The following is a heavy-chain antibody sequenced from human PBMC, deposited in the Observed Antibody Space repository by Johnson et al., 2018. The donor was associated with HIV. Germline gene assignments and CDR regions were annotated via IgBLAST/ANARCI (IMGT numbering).Heavy chain of an antibody. CDR3: ARERVHDKSGLDAFDI. Sequence: QVQLVESGGGVVQPGRSLRVSCVASGFTLSSYAMHWVRQAPGKGLEWVAVVSYDGSNKYYADSVKGRFTISRDNSKNTLYLQMGRLRAEDKAVYYCARERVHDKSGLDAFDIWGQGTLVTVSS. CDR2: VSYDGSNK. D-gene: IGHD3-22*01. V-gene: IGHV3-30*14. CDR1: GFTLSSYA. J-gene: IGHJ3*02.